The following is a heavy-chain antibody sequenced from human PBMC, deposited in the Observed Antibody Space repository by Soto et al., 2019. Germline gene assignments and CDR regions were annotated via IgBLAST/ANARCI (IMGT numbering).Heavy chain of an antibody. CDR2: ISGDNANT. D-gene: IGHD3-16*01. CDR3: ARMGDVPYYFSGLDV. J-gene: IGHJ6*02. CDR1: GYSFTRYG. V-gene: IGHV1-18*01. Sequence: QVQLVHSGAEVKKPVASVKVSCKASGYSFTRYGISWVRQAPGQGLEWMGGISGDNANTNYPENLRGRVTMTTDLATSTAYMEVTNLICDDTAVYYCARMGDVPYYFSGLDVWCQGTTVTVSS.